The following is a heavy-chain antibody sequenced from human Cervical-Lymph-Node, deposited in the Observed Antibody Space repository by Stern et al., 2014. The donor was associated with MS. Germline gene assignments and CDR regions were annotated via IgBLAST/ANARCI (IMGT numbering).Heavy chain of an antibody. J-gene: IGHJ3*02. CDR1: GYTFTNYD. Sequence: QVQLGQSGPEVQKPGASVKVSCKASGYTFTNYDISWVRQAPGQGLEWMGWLNSYTGATENAQKFQGRLTMTTDTSTNTAYLDLRSLRSDDTAMYYCAVLRVHGYCRGGSCSGGNVFDIWGQGTMVTVSS. CDR3: AVLRVHGYCRGGSCSGGNVFDI. V-gene: IGHV1-18*01. CDR2: LNSYTGAT. D-gene: IGHD2-15*01.